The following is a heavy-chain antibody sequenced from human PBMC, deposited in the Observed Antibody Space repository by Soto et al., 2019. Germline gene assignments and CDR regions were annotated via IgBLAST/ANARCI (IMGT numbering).Heavy chain of an antibody. V-gene: IGHV1-69*01. Sequence: QVQLVQSGAEVKKPGSSVKVSCKASGGTFSSYAISWVRQAPGQGLEWMGGIIPIFGTANYAQKFQGRVTITADESTSTAYMELSSLRSEDTAVYYCARGGHDYSNSEGFNWFDPWGQGTLVTVSS. CDR3: ARGGHDYSNSEGFNWFDP. D-gene: IGHD4-4*01. CDR1: GGTFSSYA. J-gene: IGHJ5*02. CDR2: IIPIFGTA.